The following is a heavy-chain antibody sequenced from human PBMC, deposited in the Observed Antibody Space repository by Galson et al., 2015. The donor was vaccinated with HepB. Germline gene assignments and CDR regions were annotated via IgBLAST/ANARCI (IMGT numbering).Heavy chain of an antibody. J-gene: IGHJ2*01. V-gene: IGHV3-7*03. Sequence: SLRLSCAASGFTFSSYWMSWVRQAPGKGLEWVANIKQDGSEKYYVDSVKGRFTIFRDNAKNSLYLQMNSLRAEDTAVYYCARDAINSSGYYSSYWYFDLWGRGTLVTVSS. CDR2: IKQDGSEK. CDR3: ARDAINSSGYYSSYWYFDL. CDR1: GFTFSSYW. D-gene: IGHD3-22*01.